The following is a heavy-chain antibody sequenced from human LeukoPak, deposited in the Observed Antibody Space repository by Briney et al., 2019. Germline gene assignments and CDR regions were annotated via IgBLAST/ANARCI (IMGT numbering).Heavy chain of an antibody. CDR2: ISSSSSYI. CDR1: GFTFSSYS. D-gene: IGHD5-18*01. Sequence: GGYLRLSCAASGFTFSSYSMNWVRQAPGKGLEWVSSISSSSSYIYYADSVKGRFTISRDNAKNSLYLQMNSLRAEDTAVYYCAKGSYSYASVVYFDYWGQGTLVTVSS. V-gene: IGHV3-21*01. CDR3: AKGSYSYASVVYFDY. J-gene: IGHJ4*02.